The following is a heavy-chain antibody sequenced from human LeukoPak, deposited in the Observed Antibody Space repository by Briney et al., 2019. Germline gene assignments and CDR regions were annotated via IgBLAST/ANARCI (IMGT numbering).Heavy chain of an antibody. CDR1: GGSISSYY. CDR2: IYYSGST. Sequence: SETLSLTCTVSGGSISSYYWSWIRQPPGKGLEWIGYIYYSGSTNYNPSLKSRVTISVDTSKNQFSLKLSSVTAADTAVYYCARNNGEYSSPRPLGYFNYGAQEPLVTVS. CDR3: ARNNGEYSSPRPLGYFNY. D-gene: IGHD5-18*01. V-gene: IGHV4-59*01. J-gene: IGHJ4*02.